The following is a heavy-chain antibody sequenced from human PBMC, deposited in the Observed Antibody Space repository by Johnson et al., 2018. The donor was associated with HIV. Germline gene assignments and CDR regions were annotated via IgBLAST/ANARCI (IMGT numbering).Heavy chain of an antibody. CDR3: AKDRGTAMDNDAFDI. J-gene: IGHJ3*02. D-gene: IGHD5-18*01. CDR1: GFTFSSYG. CDR2: IWYDGSNK. Sequence: QVRLVESGGGVVQPGRSLRLSCAASGFTFSSYGMHWVRQAPGKGLEWVAVIWYDGSNKYYADSVKGRFTISRDNSKNTLYLQMRSLRAEDTAVYYCAKDRGTAMDNDAFDIWGQGTMVTVSS. V-gene: IGHV3-33*06.